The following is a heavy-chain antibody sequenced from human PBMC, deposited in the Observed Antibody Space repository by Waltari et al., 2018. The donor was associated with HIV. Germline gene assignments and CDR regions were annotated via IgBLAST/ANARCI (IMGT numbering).Heavy chain of an antibody. CDR1: GFTFSDYW. CDR2: ISNYGKTI. V-gene: IGHV3-74*01. CDR3: AADLAGPRDH. Sequence: EMQLVESGGGLVQPGGSLRLSCATSGFTFSDYWFHWVRQVQGKGPVGGSRISNYGKTIDYADSVKGRFTISRDDAKSTLYLHMASLRVEDSAMYYCAADLAGPRDHWGQGTLVTVSS. D-gene: IGHD3-10*01. J-gene: IGHJ4*02.